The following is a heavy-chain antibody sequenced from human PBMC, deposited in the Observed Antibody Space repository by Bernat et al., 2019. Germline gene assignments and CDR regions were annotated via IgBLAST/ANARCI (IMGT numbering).Heavy chain of an antibody. CDR1: GFTFSSYA. Sequence: QVQLVESGGGVVQPGRSLRLSCAASGFTFSSYAMHWVRQAPGKGLEWVAVISYDGSNKYYADSVKGRFTISRDNSKNTLYLQMNSLRAEDTAVYYCARDKTGPERFGDPVTPHYYYYYGMDVWSQGTTVTVSS. V-gene: IGHV3-30-3*01. CDR2: ISYDGSNK. D-gene: IGHD3-10*01. CDR3: ARDKTGPERFGDPVTPHYYYYYGMDV. J-gene: IGHJ6*02.